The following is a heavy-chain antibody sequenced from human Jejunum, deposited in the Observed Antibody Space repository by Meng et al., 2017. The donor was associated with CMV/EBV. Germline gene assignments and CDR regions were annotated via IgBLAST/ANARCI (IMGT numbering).Heavy chain of an antibody. Sequence: AWKRWVRQAPGGGRGGVGRIKTSIDGERKDYAEAVKGGFTISRDDSKKVVVLQMNSLRTEDTGVYYCTTDRPEGRVTPYGPQAWGQGTLVTVSS. J-gene: IGHJ5*02. CDR2: IKTSIDGERK. CDR1: AW. CDR3: TTDRPEGRVTPYGPQA. D-gene: IGHD3-10*01. V-gene: IGHV3-15*01.